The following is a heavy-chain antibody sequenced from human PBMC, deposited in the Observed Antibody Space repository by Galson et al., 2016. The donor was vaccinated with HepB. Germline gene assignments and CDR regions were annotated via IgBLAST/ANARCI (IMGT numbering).Heavy chain of an antibody. CDR2: IDHSGST. J-gene: IGHJ5*02. CDR3: ARSGIQYFWFDP. D-gene: IGHD1-26*01. CDR1: GDSISISGFY. V-gene: IGHV4-39*01. Sequence: SETLSLTCTVSGDSISISGFYWGWIRQPPGKGLEWIGSIDHSGSTYYNPSLQSRVTISIDTSKNQFSLKVNSVTAADMAVYYCARSGIQYFWFDPWGQGTLVTVSS.